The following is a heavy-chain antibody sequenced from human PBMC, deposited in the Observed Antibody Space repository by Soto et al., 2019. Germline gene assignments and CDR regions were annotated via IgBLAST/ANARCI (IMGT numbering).Heavy chain of an antibody. CDR2: ISAYNGNT. CDR1: GYTFTSYG. J-gene: IGHJ6*02. V-gene: IGHV1-18*01. Sequence: ASVKVSCKASGYTFTSYGISWVRQAPGQGLEWMGWISAYNGNTNYAQKLQGRVTMTTDTSTSTAYMELRSLRSDDTAVYYCASQSLVGATGRGYYYDMDVWGQGTTVTVSS. CDR3: ASQSLVGATGRGYYYDMDV. D-gene: IGHD1-26*01.